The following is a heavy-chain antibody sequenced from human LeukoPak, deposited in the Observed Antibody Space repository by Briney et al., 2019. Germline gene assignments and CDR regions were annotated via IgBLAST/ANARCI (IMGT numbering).Heavy chain of an antibody. Sequence: ASVKVSCKASGYSFITYGISWLRQAPGQGLEWMGWISTYNDNTDFAQKFQGRVTMTTDTSTSTAYMELRSLTSDDTAVYYCARAVQDYFGHDAFEIWGPGTMVTVSS. CDR3: ARAVQDYFGHDAFEI. J-gene: IGHJ3*02. D-gene: IGHD3-9*01. CDR1: GYSFITYG. V-gene: IGHV1-18*01. CDR2: ISTYNDNT.